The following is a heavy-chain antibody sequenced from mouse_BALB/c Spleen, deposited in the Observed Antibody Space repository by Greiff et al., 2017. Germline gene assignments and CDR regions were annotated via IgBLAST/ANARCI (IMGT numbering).Heavy chain of an antibody. Sequence: DVKLVESGGGLVQPGGSLKLSCAASGFTFSSYTMSWVRQTPEKRLEWVAYISNGGGSTYYPDTVKGRFTISRDNAKNTLYLQMSSLKSEDTAMYYCARPSTMITTWFAYWGQGSLVTVSA. V-gene: IGHV5-12-2*01. CDR3: ARPSTMITTWFAY. J-gene: IGHJ3*01. CDR2: ISNGGGST. CDR1: GFTFSSYT. D-gene: IGHD2-4*01.